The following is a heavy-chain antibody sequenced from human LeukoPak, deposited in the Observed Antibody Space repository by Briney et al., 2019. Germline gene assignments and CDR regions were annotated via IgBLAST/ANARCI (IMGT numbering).Heavy chain of an antibody. CDR1: GYSFTDYY. J-gene: IGHJ5*02. CDR3: ARADRLHGGPYLIGP. Sequence: GASVTVSCKTSGYSFTDYYMHWERQAPGQGLEWMGWINPNSGGTSSAQKFQGRVTMTRDTSITTVYMEVNWLTSDDTAMYYCARADRLHGGPYLIGPWGQGTLVTVSS. CDR2: INPNSGGT. D-gene: IGHD3-16*01. V-gene: IGHV1-2*02.